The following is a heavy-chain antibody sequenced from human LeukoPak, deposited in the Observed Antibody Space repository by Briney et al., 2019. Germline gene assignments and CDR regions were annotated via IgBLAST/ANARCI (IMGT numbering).Heavy chain of an antibody. CDR1: GGSISSGGYY. CDR2: IYYSGST. J-gene: IGHJ6*03. CDR3: ASIYSYYYYYMDV. Sequence: PSETLSLTCTVSGGSISSGGYYWGWIRQPPGKGLEWIGSIYYSGSTYYNPSLKSRVTISVDTSKNQFSLKLSSVTAADTAVYYCASIYSYYYYYMDVWGKGTTVTVSS. V-gene: IGHV4-39*01. D-gene: IGHD2-15*01.